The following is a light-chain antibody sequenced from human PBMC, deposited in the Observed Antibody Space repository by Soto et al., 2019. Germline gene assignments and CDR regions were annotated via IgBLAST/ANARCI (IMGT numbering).Light chain of an antibody. J-gene: IGLJ1*01. CDR3: NSYTSTTPYV. V-gene: IGLV2-14*01. CDR2: QVN. CDR1: SSDVGGYNY. Sequence: QLVLTQPASVSGSPGQSITISCTGTSSDVGGYNYVSWFQVHPGKAPKLILYQVNNRPSGVSNRFSGSKSGNTASLTISGLQAEDEADYYCNSYTSTTPYVFGTGTQLTVL.